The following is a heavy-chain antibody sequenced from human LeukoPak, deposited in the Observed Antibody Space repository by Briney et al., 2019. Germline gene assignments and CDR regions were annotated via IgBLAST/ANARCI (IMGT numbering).Heavy chain of an antibody. J-gene: IGHJ6*02. CDR2: ISSSSSYI. D-gene: IGHD3-10*01. CDR1: GGSFSGYY. Sequence: ETLSLTCAVYGGSFSGYYWSWIRQPPGKGLEWVSSISSSSSYIYYADSVKGRFTISRDNAKNSLYLQMNSLRAEDTAVYYCARDRKLLWFGELLAYYGMDVWGQGTTVTVSS. V-gene: IGHV3-21*01. CDR3: ARDRKLLWFGELLAYYGMDV.